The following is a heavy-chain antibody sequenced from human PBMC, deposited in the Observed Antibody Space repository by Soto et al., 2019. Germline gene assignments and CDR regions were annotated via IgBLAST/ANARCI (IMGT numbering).Heavy chain of an antibody. CDR2: IKSKTDGGTT. Sequence: EVQLVESGGGLVKPGGSLRLSCAASGFTFSNAWMNWVRQAPGKGLEWVGRIKSKTDGGTTDYAAPGKGRFTISRADYKNTLQLQMNSLKTEDAAVYYCTTESKWELLPVGYFDLWGRGTLVTVSS. V-gene: IGHV3-15*07. D-gene: IGHD1-26*01. CDR1: GFTFSNAW. CDR3: TTESKWELLPVGYFDL. J-gene: IGHJ2*01.